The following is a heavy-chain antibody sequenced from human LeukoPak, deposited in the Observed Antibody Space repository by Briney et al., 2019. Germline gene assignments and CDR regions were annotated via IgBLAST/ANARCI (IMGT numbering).Heavy chain of an antibody. V-gene: IGHV3-30*18. CDR3: AKGFHYYDSSGYYQNDY. D-gene: IGHD3-22*01. Sequence: PGGSLRLSCAASGFTFSSYGMHWVRQAPGKGREWVAVISYDGSNKYYADSVKGRFTISRDNSKNTLYLQMNSLRAEDTAVYYCAKGFHYYDSSGYYQNDYWGQGTLVTVSS. J-gene: IGHJ4*02. CDR2: ISYDGSNK. CDR1: GFTFSSYG.